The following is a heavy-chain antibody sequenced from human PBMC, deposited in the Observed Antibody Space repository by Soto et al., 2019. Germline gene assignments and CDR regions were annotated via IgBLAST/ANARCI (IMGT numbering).Heavy chain of an antibody. V-gene: IGHV4-31*03. CDR1: GASISSAGYS. CDR2: ITYSGDT. CDR3: ARDLCSSTSWQACWLGP. J-gene: IGHJ5*02. Sequence: PSETLSLTCTVSGASISSAGYSWSWVRQHPGKGLEWIGYITYSGDTDYNPSLRSRVSISIDTSRNQFSLKLSSVTAADTAVYYCARDLCSSTSWQACWLGPWGQGTMVTVSS. D-gene: IGHD2-2*01.